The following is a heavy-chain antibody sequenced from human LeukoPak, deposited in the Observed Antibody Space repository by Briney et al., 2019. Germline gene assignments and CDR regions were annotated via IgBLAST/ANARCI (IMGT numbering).Heavy chain of an antibody. Sequence: PGESLRLSCAGSGFIFNNYAMHWVRQPPGKGLEWVSGISWNSGSIDYADSVKGRFTISRDNSKNTLYLQMNSLRAGDTAVYYCARAGRYYDSSGYEVAAFDIWGQGTMVTVSS. J-gene: IGHJ3*02. V-gene: IGHV3-9*01. D-gene: IGHD3-22*01. CDR3: ARAGRYYDSSGYEVAAFDI. CDR1: GFIFNNYA. CDR2: ISWNSGSI.